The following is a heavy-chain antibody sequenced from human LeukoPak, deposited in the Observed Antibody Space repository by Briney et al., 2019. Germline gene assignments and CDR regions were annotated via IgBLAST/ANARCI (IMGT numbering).Heavy chain of an antibody. V-gene: IGHV3-7*03. CDR2: IDPDGNDK. D-gene: IGHD6-13*01. Sequence: GGSLRLSCVASGFTFSSYYMSWVRQAPGKGLEWVAHIDPDGNDKYYVDSVKGRFTISRDNAKNSLYLQVHSLRAEDTAVYYCAKDVSRQLDAFDIWGQGTMVTVSS. CDR3: AKDVSRQLDAFDI. CDR1: GFTFSSYY. J-gene: IGHJ3*02.